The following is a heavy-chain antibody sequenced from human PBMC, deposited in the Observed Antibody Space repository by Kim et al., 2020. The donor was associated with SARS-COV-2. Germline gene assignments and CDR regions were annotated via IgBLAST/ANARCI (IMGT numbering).Heavy chain of an antibody. V-gene: IGHV1-69*13. D-gene: IGHD3-3*01. Sequence: SVKVSCKASGGTFSSYAISWVRQAPGQGLEWMGGIIPIFGTANYAQKFQGRVTITADESTSTAYMELSSLRSEDTAVYYCARGGAWGDTGYDFWSGYYTSYYYYGMDVWGQGTTVTVSS. CDR1: GGTFSSYA. CDR3: ARGGAWGDTGYDFWSGYYTSYYYYGMDV. J-gene: IGHJ6*02. CDR2: IIPIFGTA.